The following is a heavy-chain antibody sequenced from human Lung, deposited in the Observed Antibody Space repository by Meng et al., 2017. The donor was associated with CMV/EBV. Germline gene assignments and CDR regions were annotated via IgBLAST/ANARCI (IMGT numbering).Heavy chain of an antibody. Sequence: ASXXVSXKASGYTFTGYYMHWVRQAPGQGLEWMGWINPNSGGTNYAQKFQGRVTMTRDTSISTAYMELSRLRSDDTAVYYCAGGLYDFWSGYYYYGMDFWGQAXTVTVSS. V-gene: IGHV1-2*02. CDR1: GYTFTGYY. CDR3: AGGLYDFWSGYYYYGMDF. D-gene: IGHD3-3*01. J-gene: IGHJ6*02. CDR2: INPNSGGT.